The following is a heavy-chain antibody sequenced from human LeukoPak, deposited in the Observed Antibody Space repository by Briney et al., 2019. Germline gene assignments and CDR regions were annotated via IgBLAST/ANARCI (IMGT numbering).Heavy chain of an antibody. D-gene: IGHD1-26*01. CDR3: ARAQYSGSCFDY. CDR1: VGSISGYF. Sequence: SDTLSLTCTVSVGSISGYFWSWVRQAPGTGLDWIGHINYSGATNYNPSLRSRVTISVDTSKNQFSLKLRSVTAADTAVYYCARAQYSGSCFDYWGQGALVTVPS. V-gene: IGHV4-59*13. CDR2: INYSGAT. J-gene: IGHJ4*02.